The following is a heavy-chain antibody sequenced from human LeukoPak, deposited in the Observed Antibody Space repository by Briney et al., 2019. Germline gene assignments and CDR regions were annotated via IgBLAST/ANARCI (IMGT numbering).Heavy chain of an antibody. CDR1: GGSVSGSYY. V-gene: IGHV4-39*02. CDR2: ICSGGNT. J-gene: IGHJ4*02. CDR3: ARDGPWKSDV. D-gene: IGHD1-1*01. Sequence: PSETLSLTCTVSGGSVSGSYYWGWIRQPPGKGLEWIGSICSGGNTCYNPSLQSRVTISADSSKNHFFLQLTSATAADTAVYFCARDGPWKSDVWGRGTLVTVSS.